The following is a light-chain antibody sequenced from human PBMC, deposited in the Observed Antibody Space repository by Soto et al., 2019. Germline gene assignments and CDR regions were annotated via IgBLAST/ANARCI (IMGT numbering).Light chain of an antibody. CDR3: SSYASSTTPYV. CDR2: EGS. J-gene: IGLJ1*01. CDR1: SSDVGSYNL. V-gene: IGLV2-14*02. Sequence: QSALTQPASVSGSPGQSITISCTGTSSDVGSYNLVSWYQQHPGKAPKLMIYEGSKRPSGVSNRFSGSKSGNTASLTISGLQAEDEADYYCSSYASSTTPYVFGTGTKPTVL.